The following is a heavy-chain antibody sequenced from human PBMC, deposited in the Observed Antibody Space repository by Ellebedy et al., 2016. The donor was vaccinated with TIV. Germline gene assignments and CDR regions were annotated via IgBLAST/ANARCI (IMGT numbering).Heavy chain of an antibody. CDR1: GFTFSSYS. V-gene: IGHV3-23*01. Sequence: GESLKISCAASGFTFSSYSMNWVRQAPGKGLEWVSGISGSGRDTYYADSVKGRFTISRDNSKSTVDLLLDSLRAADTAVYYCAKGDYVSAWHLDHWGQGTVVTVSS. D-gene: IGHD2-21*01. CDR3: AKGDYVSAWHLDH. CDR2: ISGSGRDT. J-gene: IGHJ4*02.